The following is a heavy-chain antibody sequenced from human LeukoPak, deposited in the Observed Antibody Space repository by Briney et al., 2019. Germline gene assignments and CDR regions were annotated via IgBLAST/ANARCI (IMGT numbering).Heavy chain of an antibody. CDR3: SRQGSGSRAAFDY. D-gene: IGHD1-26*01. J-gene: IGHJ4*02. V-gene: IGHV4-59*08. CDR2: IYYSGIT. CDR1: GGSISTFY. Sequence: SETLSLTCTVSGGSISTFYWSWIRQPPGKGLEWIGYIYYSGITNYNPSLKSRVTISVDTSKNQFSLKLSSVTAADTAVYYCSRQGSGSRAAFDYLGQGTLVTVSS.